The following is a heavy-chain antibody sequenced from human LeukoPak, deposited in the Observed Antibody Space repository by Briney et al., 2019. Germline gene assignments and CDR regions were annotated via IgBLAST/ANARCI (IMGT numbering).Heavy chain of an antibody. CDR2: IYYSGST. D-gene: IGHD6-25*01. Sequence: SETLSLTCTVSGGSISSSGYYWGWIRQPPGKGLEWIGSIYYSGSTYYNPSLKSRVTISVDTSKNQFSLKLSSVTAADTAVYYCARMGLRPRPSWGQGTLVTVSS. CDR3: ARMGLRPRPS. J-gene: IGHJ5*02. CDR1: GGSISSSGYY. V-gene: IGHV4-39*07.